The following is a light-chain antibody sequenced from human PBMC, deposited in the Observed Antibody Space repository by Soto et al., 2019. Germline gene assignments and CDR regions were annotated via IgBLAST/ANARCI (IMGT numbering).Light chain of an antibody. CDR3: CSYVGSSTFV. CDR1: SSDVGNYNL. V-gene: IGLV2-23*01. CDR2: EGS. J-gene: IGLJ1*01. Sequence: VLTQPASVSGSPGQSITISCIGTSSDVGNYNLVSWYQHHPGKAPKVMIYEGSKRPSGISNRFSGSKSGNTASLTISGLKAEDEADYYCCSYVGSSTFVFGTGTKVTVL.